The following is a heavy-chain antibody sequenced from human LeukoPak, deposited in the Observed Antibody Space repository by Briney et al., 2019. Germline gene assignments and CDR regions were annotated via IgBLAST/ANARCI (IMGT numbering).Heavy chain of an antibody. CDR3: VAYSGSYSFDY. CDR2: IYPGDSDT. D-gene: IGHD1-26*01. V-gene: IGHV5-51*01. J-gene: IGHJ4*02. CDR1: GYSFTSSW. Sequence: GEPLKISCKGSGYSFTSSWIGWVRQMPGKGLEGMGIIYPGDSDTRYSPSFQGQVTISADKSISTAYLQWSSLKAPDTAMYYCVAYSGSYSFDYWGQGTLVTVSS.